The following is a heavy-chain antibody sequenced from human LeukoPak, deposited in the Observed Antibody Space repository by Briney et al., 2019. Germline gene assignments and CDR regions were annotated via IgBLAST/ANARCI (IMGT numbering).Heavy chain of an antibody. V-gene: IGHV1-69*13. J-gene: IGHJ4*02. CDR1: GGTFSSYA. D-gene: IGHD1-26*01. CDR2: IIPIFGTA. Sequence: SVKVSCKASGGTFSSYAISWVRQAPGQGLEWMGGIIPIFGTANYAQKFQGRVTITADESTSTAYMELSSLRSEDTAVYYCARTGGSYDTAEYWGQGTLVTVSS. CDR3: ARTGGSYDTAEY.